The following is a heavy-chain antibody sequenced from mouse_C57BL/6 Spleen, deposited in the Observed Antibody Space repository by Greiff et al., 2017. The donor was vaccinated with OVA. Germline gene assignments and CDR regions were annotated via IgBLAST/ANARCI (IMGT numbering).Heavy chain of an antibody. CDR2: ISGGGGNT. J-gene: IGHJ1*03. V-gene: IGHV5-9*01. D-gene: IGHD1-1*01. CDR3: ARGGAITTVVAHWYFDV. CDR1: GFTFSSYT. Sequence: EVMLVESGGGLVKPGGSLKLSCAASGFTFSSYTMSWVRQTPEKRLEWVATISGGGGNTYYPDSVKGRFTISRDNAKNTLYLQMSSLRSEDTALYYCARGGAITTVVAHWYFDVWGTGTTVTVSS.